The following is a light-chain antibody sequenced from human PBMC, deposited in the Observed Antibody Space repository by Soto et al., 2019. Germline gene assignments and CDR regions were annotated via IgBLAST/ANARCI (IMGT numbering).Light chain of an antibody. CDR2: EVS. CDR1: NSDVGGYNF. CDR3: SSKTASRTDV. J-gene: IGLJ1*01. V-gene: IGLV2-14*01. Sequence: QSVLTQPASVSGSPGQSITISCTGTNSDVGGYNFVSWYQQYPGKAPKLMIYEVSNRPSGVSNRFSGSKSANTAFLTISGLQAEDEADYYCSSKTASRTDVFGSGTKLTVL.